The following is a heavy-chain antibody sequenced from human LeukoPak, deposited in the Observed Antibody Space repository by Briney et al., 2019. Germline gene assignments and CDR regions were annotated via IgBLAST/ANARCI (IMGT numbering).Heavy chain of an antibody. J-gene: IGHJ4*02. CDR1: GFTFSSYA. D-gene: IGHD3-10*01. V-gene: IGHV3-23*01. CDR3: ASYMVRESFDY. CDR2: ISGSGGST. Sequence: GRSLRLSCAASGFTFSSYAMSWVRQAPGKVLEWVSAISGSGGSTYYADSVKGRFTISRDNSKNTLYLQMNSLRAEDTAVYYCASYMVRESFDYWGQGTLVTVSS.